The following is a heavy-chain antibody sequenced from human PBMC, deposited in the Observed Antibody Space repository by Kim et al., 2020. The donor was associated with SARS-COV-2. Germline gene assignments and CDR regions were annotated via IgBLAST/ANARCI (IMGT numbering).Heavy chain of an antibody. V-gene: IGHV3-30*18. CDR3: AKDQADYDSSGYYYGGHYFDY. CDR2: ISYDGSNK. CDR1: GVTFSSYG. J-gene: IGHJ4*02. Sequence: GGSLRLSCAASGVTFSSYGMHWVRQAPGKGLEWVAVISYDGSNKYYADSVKGRFTISRDNSKNTLYLQMNSLRAEDTAVYYCAKDQADYDSSGYYYGGHYFDYWGQGTLVTVSS. D-gene: IGHD3-22*01.